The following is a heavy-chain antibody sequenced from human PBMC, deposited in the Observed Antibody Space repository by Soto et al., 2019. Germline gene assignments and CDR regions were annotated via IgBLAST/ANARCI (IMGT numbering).Heavy chain of an antibody. V-gene: IGHV4-34*01. CDR3: ARDKITGLFDY. J-gene: IGHJ4*02. CDR1: GGSFRGYY. Sequence: PSETLSLNCAVNGGSFRGYYWTWIRQTPGKGLEWIGDINHSGSTTYNPSLKSRVTLSVDTSKNQFSLKLTSVTAADTAVYYCARDKITGLFDYWGQGTLVTVSS. CDR2: INHSGST. D-gene: IGHD2-8*02.